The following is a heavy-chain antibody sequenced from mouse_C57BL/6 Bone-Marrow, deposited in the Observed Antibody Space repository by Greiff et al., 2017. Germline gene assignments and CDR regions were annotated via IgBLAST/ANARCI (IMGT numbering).Heavy chain of an antibody. CDR1: GFTLTSYA. CDR3: ARKGYGSRAYWPYYYAMAY. J-gene: IGHJ4*01. CDR2: IWTGGGT. V-gene: IGHV2-9-1*01. D-gene: IGHD1-1*01. Sequence: QVQLQESGPGLVPPSQSLSITCTVSGFTLTSYAISWVRQPPGKGLEWLGVIWTGGGTNYNSALKSRLSISKDNSKSQVFLKMNSLQTDDTARYYCARKGYGSRAYWPYYYAMAYWGQGTSVTVS.